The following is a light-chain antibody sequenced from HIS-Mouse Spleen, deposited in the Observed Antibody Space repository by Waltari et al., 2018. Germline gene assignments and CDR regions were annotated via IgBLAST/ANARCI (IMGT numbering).Light chain of an antibody. CDR3: QQLNSYPPT. Sequence: DIQLTQSPSFLSASVGDRVTLTCRASQGISSYLAWYQQKPGQAPKLLIYAASTLQSGVPSRFSGSGSGTEFTLTISSLQPEDFATYYCQQLNSYPPTFGQGTKVEIK. CDR2: AAS. V-gene: IGKV1-9*01. J-gene: IGKJ1*01. CDR1: QGISSY.